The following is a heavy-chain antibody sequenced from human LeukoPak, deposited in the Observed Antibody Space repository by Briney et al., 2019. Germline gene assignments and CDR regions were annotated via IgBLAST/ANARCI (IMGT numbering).Heavy chain of an antibody. Sequence: SETLSLTCTVAGGSISSRSYYWGWIRQPPGKGLEWIGSIYYSGSTYYNPSLKSRVTISVDTSKNQFSLKLSSVTAADTAVYYCARQAIFGVVIDWFDPWGQGTLVTVSS. CDR3: ARQAIFGVVIDWFDP. CDR2: IYYSGST. J-gene: IGHJ5*02. CDR1: GGSISSRSYY. V-gene: IGHV4-39*01. D-gene: IGHD3-3*01.